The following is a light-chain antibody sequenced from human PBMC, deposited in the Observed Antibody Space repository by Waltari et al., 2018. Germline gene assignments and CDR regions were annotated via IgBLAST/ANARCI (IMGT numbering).Light chain of an antibody. CDR1: ESVTGY. V-gene: IGKV3-11*01. CDR2: SAS. J-gene: IGKJ3*01. Sequence: EIELTQSPATLSLSPGDSATLSCRASESVTGYLAWYQQKPGQAPSLLIYSASRRVSGIPARFSGSGSGTDFTLTISSLEPEDFAVYYCQHRTRWPPLFTLGPGTRVDL. CDR3: QHRTRWPPLFT.